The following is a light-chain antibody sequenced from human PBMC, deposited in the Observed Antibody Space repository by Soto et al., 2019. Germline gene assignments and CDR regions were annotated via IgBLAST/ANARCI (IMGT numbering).Light chain of an antibody. CDR2: GAS. Sequence: EIVMTQSPVTLSASPGERATLSCRASQSISNNLAWHQQKPGQAPRLLIYGASTRATGIPARFSGSGSGTEFTLTISSPQSQDFAVYYCQQYNNWPHTFGQGTKLEI. J-gene: IGKJ2*01. V-gene: IGKV3-15*01. CDR1: QSISNN. CDR3: QQYNNWPHT.